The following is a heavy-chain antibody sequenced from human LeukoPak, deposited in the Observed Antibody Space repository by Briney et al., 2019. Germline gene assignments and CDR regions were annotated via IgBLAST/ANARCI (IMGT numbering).Heavy chain of an antibody. Sequence: SETLSLTCTVSGGSISSYYWSWIRQPPGEGLEWIGYIYYSGSTNYNPSLKSRVTISVDTSKNQFSLKLSSVTAADTAVYYCARHYYDSSGYYYEEPYFDYWGQGTLVTVSS. CDR2: IYYSGST. CDR1: GGSISSYY. CDR3: ARHYYDSSGYYYEEPYFDY. J-gene: IGHJ4*02. V-gene: IGHV4-59*08. D-gene: IGHD3-22*01.